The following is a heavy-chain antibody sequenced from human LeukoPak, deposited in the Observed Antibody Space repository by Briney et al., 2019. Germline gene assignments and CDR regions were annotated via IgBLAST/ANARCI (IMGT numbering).Heavy chain of an antibody. CDR1: GYTFTGYY. CDR2: INPNSGGT. D-gene: IGHD5-12*01. Sequence: ASVKVSCKASGYTFTGYYMHWVRQAPGQGLEWMGWINPNSGGTNYAQKFQGRVTMTRNTSISTAYMELSSLRSEDTAVYYCARKYSGYSLGYWGQGTLVTVSS. J-gene: IGHJ4*02. CDR3: ARKYSGYSLGY. V-gene: IGHV1-2*02.